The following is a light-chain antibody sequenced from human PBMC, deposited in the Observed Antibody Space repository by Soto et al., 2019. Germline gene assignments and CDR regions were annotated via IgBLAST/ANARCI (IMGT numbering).Light chain of an antibody. V-gene: IGLV2-14*01. CDR1: SSGVGGYNY. CDR3: SSYRRGSTVV. J-gene: IGLJ2*01. Sequence: QSVLTQPASVSGSPRQSITISCTGTSSGVGGYNYVSWYQQHPGKAPKLMMYDVSDRPLGVSNRFSGYKSGNTASLTISGLQGDDEADYYCSSYRRGSTVVFGGWTKVPVL. CDR2: DVS.